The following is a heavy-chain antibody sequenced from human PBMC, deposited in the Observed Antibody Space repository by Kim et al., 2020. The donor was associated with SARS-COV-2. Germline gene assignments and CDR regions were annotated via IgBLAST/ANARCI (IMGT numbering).Heavy chain of an antibody. D-gene: IGHD6-19*01. CDR1: GFTFNNYG. CDR3: ARGQGLSSGWPPIDY. V-gene: IGHV3-33*01. CDR2: IWYDGSSK. Sequence: GGSLRLSCAASGFTFNNYGMHWVRQAPGKGLEWVAVIWYDGSSKWYADSVKGRFTLSRDNSKNTVFLQMNSLRVEDTAVYYCARGQGLSSGWPPIDYWGQGTQVTVSS. J-gene: IGHJ4*02.